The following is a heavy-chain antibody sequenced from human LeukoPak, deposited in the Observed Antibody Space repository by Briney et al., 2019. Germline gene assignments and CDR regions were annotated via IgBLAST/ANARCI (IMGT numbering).Heavy chain of an antibody. V-gene: IGHV4-34*01. D-gene: IGHD6-13*01. CDR3: ARGNCLYSSSWYCGWFDP. CDR1: GFTFSSYA. CDR2: INHSGST. Sequence: GSLRLSCAASGFTFSSYAMSWVRQAPGKGLEWIGEINHSGSTNYNPSLKSRVTISVDTSKNQFSLKLSSVTAADTAVYYCARGNCLYSSSWYCGWFDPWGQGTLATVSS. J-gene: IGHJ5*02.